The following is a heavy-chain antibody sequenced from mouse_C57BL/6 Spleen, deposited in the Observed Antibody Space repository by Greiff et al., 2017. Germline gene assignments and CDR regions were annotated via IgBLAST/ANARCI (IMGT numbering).Heavy chain of an antibody. Sequence: EVMLVESGGGLVKPGGSLKLSCAASGFTFSDYGMHWVRQAPEKGLEWVAYISSGSSTIYYADTVKGRFTISRDKAKNTLFLQMTSLRSEDTAMYYCARSPIYYYGSSWDYFDYWGQGTTLTVAS. CDR1: GFTFSDYG. V-gene: IGHV5-17*01. J-gene: IGHJ2*01. CDR2: ISSGSSTI. CDR3: ARSPIYYYGSSWDYFDY. D-gene: IGHD1-1*01.